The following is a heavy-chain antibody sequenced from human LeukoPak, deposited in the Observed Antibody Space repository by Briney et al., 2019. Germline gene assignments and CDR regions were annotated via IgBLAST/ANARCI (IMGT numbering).Heavy chain of an antibody. CDR2: IYYSGST. D-gene: IGHD3-22*01. V-gene: IGHV4-59*08. CDR3: ARLGSSGYSGIDY. CDR1: GGSISSYY. J-gene: IGHJ4*02. Sequence: SETLSLTCTVSGGSISSYYWSWIRQPPGKGLEWIGYIYYSGSTNYNPSLKSQVTISVDTSKNQFSLKLSSVTAADTAVYYCARLGSSGYSGIDYWGQGTLVTVSS.